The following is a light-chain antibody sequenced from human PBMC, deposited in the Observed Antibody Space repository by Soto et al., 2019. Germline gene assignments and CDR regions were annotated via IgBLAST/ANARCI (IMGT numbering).Light chain of an antibody. CDR3: SSYTTSSTPVYV. CDR2: EVS. J-gene: IGLJ1*01. Sequence: QSALTQPASVSGSPGQSITISCTGTSRDVGAYNFVSWYQHHPGKAPKLMIYEVSNPPSGVSNCCSGSKSGNTASLTISGLQAEDEADYYCSSYTTSSTPVYVFGTGTKLTVL. CDR1: SRDVGAYNF. V-gene: IGLV2-14*01.